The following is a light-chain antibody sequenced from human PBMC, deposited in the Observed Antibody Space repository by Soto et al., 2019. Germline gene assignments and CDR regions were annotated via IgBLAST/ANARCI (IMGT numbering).Light chain of an antibody. J-gene: IGLJ1*01. V-gene: IGLV2-23*02. CDR1: SSDVGSYNV. Sequence: QSVLTQPASVSGSPGQSITISCTGTSSDVGSYNVVSWYQQHPGKAPKLMSYEVSKRPSVVSDRFSGSKSGNTASLTISRIQADDEADYRCCSSGGSSPAYVFGTGTKLTVL. CDR3: CSSGGSSPAYV. CDR2: EVS.